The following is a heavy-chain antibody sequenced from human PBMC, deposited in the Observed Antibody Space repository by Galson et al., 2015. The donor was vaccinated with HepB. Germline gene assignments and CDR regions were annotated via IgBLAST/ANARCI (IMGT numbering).Heavy chain of an antibody. V-gene: IGHV3-7*01. D-gene: IGHD3-16*02. CDR2: IKQDGSEK. Sequence: SLRLSCAASGFTFSSYWMSWVRQAPGKGLEWVANIKQDGSEKYYVDSVKGRFTISRDNAKNSLYLQMNSLRAEDTAVYYCARGGGYQWYYYMDVWGKGTTVTVSS. CDR3: ARGGGYQWYYYMDV. J-gene: IGHJ6*03. CDR1: GFTFSSYW.